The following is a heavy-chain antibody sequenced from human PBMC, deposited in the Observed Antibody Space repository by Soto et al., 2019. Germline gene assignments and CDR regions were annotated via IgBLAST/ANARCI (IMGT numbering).Heavy chain of an antibody. Sequence: PGGSLRLSCSASGFTFCSYAMHWVRQAPGKGLEYVSAISSNGGSTYYADSVKGRFTISRDNSKNTLYLQMSSLRAEDTAVYYCVKTLQYSYGLPHWGQGTLVTVSS. J-gene: IGHJ4*02. CDR2: ISSNGGST. CDR1: GFTFCSYA. CDR3: VKTLQYSYGLPH. V-gene: IGHV3-64D*06. D-gene: IGHD5-18*01.